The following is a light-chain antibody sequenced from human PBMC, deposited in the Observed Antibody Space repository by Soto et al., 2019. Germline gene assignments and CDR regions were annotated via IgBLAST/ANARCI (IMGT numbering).Light chain of an antibody. J-gene: IGKJ5*01. CDR1: QSVSSSY. CDR2: GAS. Sequence: EIVLTQSPGTLSLSPGERATLSCRAIQSVSSSYLAWYQQKPGQAPRLLIYGASSRATGIPDRFSGSGSGTDFSLTISCLEPEDVAVYYWQPRRQWPPMTFGQGTLLEIK. V-gene: IGKV3D-20*02. CDR3: QPRRQWPPMT.